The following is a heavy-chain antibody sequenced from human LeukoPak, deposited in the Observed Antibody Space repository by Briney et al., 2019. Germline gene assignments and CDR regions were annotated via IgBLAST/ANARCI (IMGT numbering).Heavy chain of an antibody. CDR2: ISGSGGST. J-gene: IGHJ4*02. V-gene: IGHV3-23*01. CDR3: ARALVGGMRLDY. CDR1: GFTFSRDV. Sequence: GGSLRLSRVASGFTFSRDVMTWVRQAPGKGLEGVSDISGSGGSTYYADSVKGRFTISRDNSKNTLYLQMISMRADDTAVYYCARALVGGMRLDYWGQGTLVTVSS. D-gene: IGHD1-26*01.